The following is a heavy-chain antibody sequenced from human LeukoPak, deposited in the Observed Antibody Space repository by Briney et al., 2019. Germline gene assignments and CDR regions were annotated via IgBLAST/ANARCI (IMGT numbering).Heavy chain of an antibody. CDR3: ARVVVVVAAVAFDI. D-gene: IGHD2-15*01. Sequence: GGSLRLSRAASGFTFSSYWMSWVRQAPGKGLEWVANIKQDGSEKYYVDSVKGRFTISRDNAKNSLYLQMNSLRAEDTAVYYCARVVVVVAAVAFDIWGQGTMVTVSS. V-gene: IGHV3-7*01. CDR2: IKQDGSEK. CDR1: GFTFSSYW. J-gene: IGHJ3*02.